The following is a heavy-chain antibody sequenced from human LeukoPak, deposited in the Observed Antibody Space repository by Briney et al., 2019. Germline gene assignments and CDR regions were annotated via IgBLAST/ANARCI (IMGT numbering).Heavy chain of an antibody. CDR3: ARDYYDSGSYGGISFDY. J-gene: IGHJ4*02. CDR2: INNHDGNT. D-gene: IGHD3-10*01. V-gene: IGHV3-23*01. CDR1: GFTFSSYG. Sequence: GGSLRLSCAASGFTFSSYGMSWVRQAPGKGLEWVSGINNHDGNTYNADSVKGRFFISRDDSKSTLYLQMNSLRAEDTAVYYCARDYYDSGSYGGISFDYWGQGTLVTVSS.